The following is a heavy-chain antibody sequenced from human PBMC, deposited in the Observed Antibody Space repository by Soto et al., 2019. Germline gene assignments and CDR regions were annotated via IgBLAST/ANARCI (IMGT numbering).Heavy chain of an antibody. CDR2: TNPKSANT. CDR3: ARSPSWETTVTPYYFDY. D-gene: IGHD4-4*01. J-gene: IGHJ4*02. V-gene: IGHV1-8*01. CDR1: RYTFISYD. Sequence: ASVKVSCKASRYTFISYDINWVRQATGQGLEWMGWTNPKSANTGYAQNFQGRVTMTRNTSISTAYMELSSLRSEDTAVYYCARSPSWETTVTPYYFDYWGQGTLVTVS.